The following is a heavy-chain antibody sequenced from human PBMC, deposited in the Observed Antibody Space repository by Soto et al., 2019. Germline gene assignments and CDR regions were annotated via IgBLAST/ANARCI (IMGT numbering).Heavy chain of an antibody. CDR1: GGSISSGGYY. CDR3: ARGSHYYDSSGYYSYYYYGMDV. J-gene: IGHJ6*02. D-gene: IGHD3-22*01. CDR2: IYYSGST. Sequence: SETLSLTCTVSGGSISSGGYYWSWIRQHPGKGLEWIGYIYYSGSTYYNPSLKSRVTISVDTSKNQFSLKLSSVTAADTAVYYCARGSHYYDSSGYYSYYYYGMDVWGQGTTVTVSS. V-gene: IGHV4-31*03.